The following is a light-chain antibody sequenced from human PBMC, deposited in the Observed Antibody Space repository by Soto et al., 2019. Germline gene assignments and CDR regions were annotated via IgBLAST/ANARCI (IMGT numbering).Light chain of an antibody. Sequence: ENVLTQSPGTLSLSPGERATLSCRASQSVTSNFLAWYQQKPGQAPRLLIYGASTRAAGVPDRFSGSGSGTAFPLTIPGLGLKVFAVNYVRQNVPPPLRTPFGQGPSW. CDR2: GAS. J-gene: IGKJ2*01. CDR3: RQNVPPPLRTP. V-gene: IGKV3-20*01. CDR1: QSVTSNF.